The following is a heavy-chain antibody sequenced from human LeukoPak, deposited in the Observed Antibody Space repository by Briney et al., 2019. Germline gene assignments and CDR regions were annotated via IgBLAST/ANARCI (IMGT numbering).Heavy chain of an antibody. CDR1: GFTFDDYG. Sequence: GGSLRLSCAASGFTFDDYGMSWVRQAPGKGLEWVSGINWNGGSTGYADSVKGRFTISRDNAKNSLYLQMNSLRAEDTAVYYCARGVRIAVAGYIDYWGQGTLVTVSS. D-gene: IGHD6-19*01. J-gene: IGHJ4*02. V-gene: IGHV3-20*04. CDR3: ARGVRIAVAGYIDY. CDR2: INWNGGST.